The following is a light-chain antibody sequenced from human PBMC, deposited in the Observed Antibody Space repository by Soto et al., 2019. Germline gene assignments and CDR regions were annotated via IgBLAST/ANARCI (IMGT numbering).Light chain of an antibody. CDR1: SSDVGGYNY. Sequence: QSVLTQPASVSGSPGQSITISCTGTSSDVGGYNYVSWYQQHPGKAPKLMIYEVSNRPSGVSNRFSGSKSGNTASLTVSGLQAEDEADYYCSSYAGSNNFWVFGGGTKLTVL. CDR2: EVS. J-gene: IGLJ3*02. CDR3: SSYAGSNNFWV. V-gene: IGLV2-14*01.